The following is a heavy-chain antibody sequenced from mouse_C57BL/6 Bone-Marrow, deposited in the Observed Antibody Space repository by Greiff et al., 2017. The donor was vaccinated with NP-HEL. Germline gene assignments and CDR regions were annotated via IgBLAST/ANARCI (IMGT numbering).Heavy chain of an antibody. D-gene: IGHD2-1*01. CDR2: ISDGGSYT. J-gene: IGHJ2*01. V-gene: IGHV5-4*01. CDR1: GFTFSSYA. Sequence: EVHLVESGGGLVKPGGSLKLSCAASGFTFSSYAMSWVRQTPEKRLEWVATISDGGSYTYYPDNVKGRFTFSRDNAKNNLYLQMSELESEDTAMYYCARDRGYYGNYFGGWGQGATLTVSS. CDR3: ARDRGYYGNYFGG.